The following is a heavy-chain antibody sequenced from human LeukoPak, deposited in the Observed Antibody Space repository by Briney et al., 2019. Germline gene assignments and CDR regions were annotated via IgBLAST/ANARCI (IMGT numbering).Heavy chain of an antibody. Sequence: GGSLRLSCAASGFTSSSYAMSWVRQAPGKGLEWVSAISGSGGSTYYADSVKGRFTISRDNSKNTLYLQMNSLRAEDTAVYYCAKDMTPYGDSSKVWDYWGQGTLVTVSS. V-gene: IGHV3-23*01. CDR3: AKDMTPYGDSSKVWDY. CDR2: ISGSGGST. J-gene: IGHJ4*02. CDR1: GFTSSSYA. D-gene: IGHD4-17*01.